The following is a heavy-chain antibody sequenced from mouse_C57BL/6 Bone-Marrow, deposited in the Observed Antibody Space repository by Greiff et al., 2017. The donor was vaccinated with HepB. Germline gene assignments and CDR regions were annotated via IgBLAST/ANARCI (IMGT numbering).Heavy chain of an antibody. D-gene: IGHD1-1*01. J-gene: IGHJ3*01. Sequence: EVQVVESGGGLVKPGGSLKLSCAASGFTFSSYAMSWVRQTPEKRLEWVATISDGGSYTYYPDNVKGRFTISRDNAKNNLYLQMSHLKSEDTAMYYCARGRSGAYWGQGTLVTVSA. CDR2: ISDGGSYT. CDR3: ARGRSGAY. CDR1: GFTFSSYA. V-gene: IGHV5-4*01.